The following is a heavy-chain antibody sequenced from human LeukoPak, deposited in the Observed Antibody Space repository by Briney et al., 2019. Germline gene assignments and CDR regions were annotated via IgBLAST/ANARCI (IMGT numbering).Heavy chain of an antibody. V-gene: IGHV4-59*01. CDR3: ARVGYSSSSGAFDI. Sequence: PSETLSLTCTVSGGSISSYYWSWIRQPPGKGLEWIGYIYYSGSTNYNPSLKSRVTISVDTSKNQFSLKLNSVTAADTAVYYCARVGYSSSSGAFDIWGQGTMVTVSS. J-gene: IGHJ3*02. D-gene: IGHD6-6*01. CDR1: GGSISSYY. CDR2: IYYSGST.